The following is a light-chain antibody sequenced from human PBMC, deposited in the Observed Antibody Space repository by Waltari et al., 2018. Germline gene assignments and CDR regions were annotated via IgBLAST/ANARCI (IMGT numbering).Light chain of an antibody. CDR1: LSNIESNT. CDR2: GAN. CDR3: AGWDDSLNGPV. V-gene: IGLV1-44*01. J-gene: IGLJ3*02. Sequence: QSVLTQPPSASGTHGQRVTISCSGSLSNIESNTVTWYRQLPGTDPKLLIYGANQRPSGVPDRFSGSQSGTSASLAISGLQSAEEADYYCAGWDDSLNGPVFGGGTKLTVL.